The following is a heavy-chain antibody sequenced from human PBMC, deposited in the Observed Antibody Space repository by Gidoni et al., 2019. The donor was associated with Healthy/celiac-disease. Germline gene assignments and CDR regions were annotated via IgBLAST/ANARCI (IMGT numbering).Heavy chain of an antibody. CDR3: ARELRYFDWLLSGYYYYYMDV. Sequence: EVQLVASGGGLVQPGGSLRLSCAAPGFTGRTTYITWVRQAQGTGVEWVSVIYSGGSTYYADSVKGRFTISRDNSKNTLYLQMNSLRAEDTAVYYCARELRYFDWLLSGYYYYYMDVWGKGTTVTVSS. J-gene: IGHJ6*03. CDR2: IYSGGST. V-gene: IGHV3-66*02. CDR1: GFTGRTTY. D-gene: IGHD3-9*01.